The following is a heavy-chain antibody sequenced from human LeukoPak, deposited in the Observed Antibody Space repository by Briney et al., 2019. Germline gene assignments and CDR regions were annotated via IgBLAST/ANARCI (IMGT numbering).Heavy chain of an antibody. CDR1: GCSISSYY. J-gene: IGHJ5*02. CDR2: IYSSGST. D-gene: IGHD3-10*01. CDR3: ARDPSSVGGRFDP. Sequence: PSESLTLTCTVSGCSISSYYMNWIRQPAGKGLEWIARIYSSGSTNYNPSLKSGGTMSVETYNNQSSLKLSDVPGADTAVYYCARDPSSVGGRFDPWGQGTVVAVS. V-gene: IGHV4-4*07.